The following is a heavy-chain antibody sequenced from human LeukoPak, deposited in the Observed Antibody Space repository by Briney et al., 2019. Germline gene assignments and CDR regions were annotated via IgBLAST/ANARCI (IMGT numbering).Heavy chain of an antibody. V-gene: IGHV4-30-4*01. Sequence: KASQTLSLTCTVSGGSISIGDYYWSWIRQPPGKGLEWIGYIYHSGSTYYNPSLKSRVTISVDTSKNQFSLKMSSVTAADTAVYYCARGWFGGTNWFDPWGQGTLVTVSS. J-gene: IGHJ5*02. CDR1: GGSISIGDYY. CDR3: ARGWFGGTNWFDP. D-gene: IGHD3-10*01. CDR2: IYHSGST.